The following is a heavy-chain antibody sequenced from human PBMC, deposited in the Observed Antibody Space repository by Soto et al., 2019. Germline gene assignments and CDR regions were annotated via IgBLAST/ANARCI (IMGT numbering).Heavy chain of an antibody. V-gene: IGHV4-31*02. CDR1: GGSIISGGYY. CDR3: ARGVTTVISFDY. CDR2: IYYSGST. J-gene: IGHJ4*02. Sequence: SSETLSLTCTVSGGSIISGGYYWSWIRQHPGKGLEWIGYIYYSGSTYYNPSLKSRVTISVDTSKNQFSLKLSSVTAADTAVYYCARGVTTVISFDYWGEGILVTVS. D-gene: IGHD4-17*01.